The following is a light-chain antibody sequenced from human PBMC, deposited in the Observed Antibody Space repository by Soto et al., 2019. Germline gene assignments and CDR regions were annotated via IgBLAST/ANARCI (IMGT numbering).Light chain of an antibody. V-gene: IGLV2-23*02. CDR3: CSYAGSSTFFYV. Sequence: QSVLTQPASVSGSPGQSITISCTGTSSDVGSYNLVSWYQQHPGKAPKLMIYEVSKRPSGVSNRFSGSKSGNTASLTISGLQAEDEAYYYCCSYAGSSTFFYVFGTGTKVTVL. J-gene: IGLJ1*01. CDR2: EVS. CDR1: SSDVGSYNL.